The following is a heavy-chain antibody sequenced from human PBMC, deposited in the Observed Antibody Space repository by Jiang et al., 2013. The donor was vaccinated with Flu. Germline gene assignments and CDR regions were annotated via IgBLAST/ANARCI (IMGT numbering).Heavy chain of an antibody. Sequence: GAEVKKPGASVKVSCKASGYTFTSYGISWVRQAPGQGLEWMGWISAYNGNTNYAQKLQGRVTMTTDTSTSTAYMELRSLRSDDTAVYYCARSMWRDGFGELLVTVTTWGQGNPGHRL. CDR2: ISAYNGNT. J-gene: IGHJ4*02. CDR1: GYTFTSYG. CDR3: ARSMWRDGFGELLVTVTT. D-gene: IGHD3-10*01. V-gene: IGHV1-18*01.